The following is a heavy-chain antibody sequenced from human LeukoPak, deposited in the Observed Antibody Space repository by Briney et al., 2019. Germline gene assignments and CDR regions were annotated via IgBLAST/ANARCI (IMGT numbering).Heavy chain of an antibody. CDR3: ARAVYDFWSGYPSQLDY. Sequence: SETLSLTCTVSGGSISSGSYYWSWIRQPAGKGLEWIGRIYTSGSTNYNPSLKSRVTISVDTSKNQFSLKLSSVTAADTAVYYCARAVYDFWSGYPSQLDYWGQGTLVTVSS. CDR2: IYTSGST. J-gene: IGHJ4*02. V-gene: IGHV4-61*02. D-gene: IGHD3-3*01. CDR1: GGSISSGSYY.